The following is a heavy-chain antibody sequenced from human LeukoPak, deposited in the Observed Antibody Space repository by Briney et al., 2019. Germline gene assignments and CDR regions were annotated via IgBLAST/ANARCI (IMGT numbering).Heavy chain of an antibody. V-gene: IGHV3-30*18. CDR1: GFTFSSYG. CDR3: AKDVEYCSGGSCYPGEYFQH. CDR2: ISYEGSNK. Sequence: GGSLRLSCAASGFTFSSYGMHWVRQVPGKGLEWVAVISYEGSNKYYADSVKGRFTISRDNSKNTLYLQMNSLRAEDTAVYYCAKDVEYCSGGSCYPGEYFQHWGQGTLVTVSS. D-gene: IGHD2-15*01. J-gene: IGHJ1*01.